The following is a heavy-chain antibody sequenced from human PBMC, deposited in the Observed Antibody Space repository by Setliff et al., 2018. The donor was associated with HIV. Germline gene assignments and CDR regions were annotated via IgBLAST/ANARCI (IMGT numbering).Heavy chain of an antibody. CDR1: GGTFSSYG. V-gene: IGHV1-69*13. D-gene: IGHD6-19*01. CDR3: ARPAVLISTDYYYYMDV. CDR2: VIPLFGTE. J-gene: IGHJ6*02. Sequence: VASVQVSCKSSGGTFSSYGVTWVRQAPGQGLEWMGGVIPLFGTEKVAQKFQGRVTITADESTNTAYMELSSLRSEDTAIYYCARPAVLISTDYYYYMDVWGQGTTVTVSS.